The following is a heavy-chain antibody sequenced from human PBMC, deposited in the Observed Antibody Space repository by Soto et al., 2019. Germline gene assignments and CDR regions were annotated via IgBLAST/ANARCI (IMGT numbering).Heavy chain of an antibody. J-gene: IGHJ4*02. CDR1: GFTFSSYA. D-gene: IGHD6-13*01. Sequence: PGGSVRLSCAASGFTFSSYAMHWVRQAPGKGLEWVAVISYDGSNKYYADSVKGRFTISRDNSKNTLYLQMNSLRAEDTAVYYCARDIAAAGPSYYFDYWGQGTLVTVS. CDR3: ARDIAAAGPSYYFDY. CDR2: ISYDGSNK. V-gene: IGHV3-30-3*01.